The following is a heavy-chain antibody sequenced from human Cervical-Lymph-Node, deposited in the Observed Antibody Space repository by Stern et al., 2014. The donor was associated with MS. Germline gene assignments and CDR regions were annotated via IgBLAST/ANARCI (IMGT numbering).Heavy chain of an antibody. CDR3: ARGELKEGLVRGMDV. D-gene: IGHD1-26*01. CDR1: GGTFSSYA. CDR2: VTPIFGTA. J-gene: IGHJ6*02. V-gene: IGHV1-69*01. Sequence: VQLVESGAEVKKPGSSVKVSCKASGGTFSSYAITWVRQAPGQGLEWVGGVTPIFGTANYAQSFKGRVTITADESTSTAYMELSSLRSEDTAVYYCARGELKEGLVRGMDVWGQGTTVTVSS.